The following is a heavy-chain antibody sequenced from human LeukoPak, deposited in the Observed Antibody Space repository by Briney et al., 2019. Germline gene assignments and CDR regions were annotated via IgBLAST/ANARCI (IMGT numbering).Heavy chain of an antibody. CDR2: IYYTGST. D-gene: IGHD6-13*01. V-gene: IGHV4-31*03. CDR3: ARGYSSNRMVFDY. Sequence: SETLSLTCTVSGGSISSGAYYWNWVRQHPGKGLEWIGYIYYTGSTYYNPSLQSRVIIAVDTSKDQFSLSLSSVTAADTAVYYCARGYSSNRMVFDYWGQGTLVTVSS. CDR1: GGSISSGAYY. J-gene: IGHJ4*02.